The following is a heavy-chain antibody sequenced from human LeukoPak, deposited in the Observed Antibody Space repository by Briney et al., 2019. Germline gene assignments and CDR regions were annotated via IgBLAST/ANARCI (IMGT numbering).Heavy chain of an antibody. V-gene: IGHV4-39*07. CDR2: IYYSGST. CDR3: ASLSVYYYDSSGYYYEDHDAFDI. J-gene: IGHJ3*02. CDR1: GGSISSSSYY. D-gene: IGHD3-22*01. Sequence: PSETLSLTCTVSGGSISSSSYYWGWIRQPPGKGLEWIGSIYYSGSTYYNPSLKSRVTISVDTSKNQFSLKLSSVTAADTAVYYCASLSVYYYDSSGYYYEDHDAFDIWGQGTMVTVSS.